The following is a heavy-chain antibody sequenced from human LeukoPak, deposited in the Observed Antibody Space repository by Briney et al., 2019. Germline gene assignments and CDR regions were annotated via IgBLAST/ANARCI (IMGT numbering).Heavy chain of an antibody. CDR1: GYTFTSYY. CDR2: INPSGGST. CDR3: ARDRMGHELDPGVFGVVISRPVDY. Sequence: GASVKVSCKASGYTFTSYYMHWVRQAPGQGLEWMGIINPSGGSTSYAQKFQGRVTMTRDTSTSTVYMELSSLRSDDTAVYYCARDRMGHELDPGVFGVVISRPVDYWGQGTLVTVSS. D-gene: IGHD3-3*01. J-gene: IGHJ4*02. V-gene: IGHV1-46*01.